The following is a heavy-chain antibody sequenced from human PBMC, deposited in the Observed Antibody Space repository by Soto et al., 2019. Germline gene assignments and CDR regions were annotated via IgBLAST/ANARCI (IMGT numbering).Heavy chain of an antibody. J-gene: IGHJ4*02. CDR2: IIPIFGTA. CDR3: ARGARWLQRYYFNY. D-gene: IGHD5-12*01. V-gene: IGHV1-69*13. CDR1: GGTFSSYA. Sequence: ASVKVSCKASGGTFSSYAISWVRQAPGQGLEWMGGIIPIFGTANYAQKFQGRVTITADESTSTAYMELSSLRSEDTAVYYCARGARWLQRYYFNYWGQGTLVTVSS.